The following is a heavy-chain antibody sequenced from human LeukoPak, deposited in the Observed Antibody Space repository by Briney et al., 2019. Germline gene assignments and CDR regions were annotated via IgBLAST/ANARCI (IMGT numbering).Heavy chain of an antibody. Sequence: SETLSLTCTVSGGSIINTSYYWGWIRQPPGKGLEWIGYIYYTGNTYYNPSLKSRVTISVDTSKNQFSLKLSSVTAADTAVYYCARDLRDYFDYWGQGTLVTVSS. V-gene: IGHV4-39*07. CDR1: GGSIINTSYY. CDR3: ARDLRDYFDY. CDR2: IYYTGNT. J-gene: IGHJ4*02.